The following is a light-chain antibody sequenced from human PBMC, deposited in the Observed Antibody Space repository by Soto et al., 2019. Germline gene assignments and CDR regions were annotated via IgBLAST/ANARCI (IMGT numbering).Light chain of an antibody. CDR3: SSYTSSNTYYV. V-gene: IGLV2-14*01. Sequence: QSVLTQPASVSGSPGQSITSSCTGTSSDVGGYNYVSWYQQHPGKAPKLMIYEVTDRPSGVSNRFSGSKSGNTASLTISGLQAEDEADYYCSSYTSSNTYYVFGTGTKVTVL. CDR2: EVT. CDR1: SSDVGGYNY. J-gene: IGLJ1*01.